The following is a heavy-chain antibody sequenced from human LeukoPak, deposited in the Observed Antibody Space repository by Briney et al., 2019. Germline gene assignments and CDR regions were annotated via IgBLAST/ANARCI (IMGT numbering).Heavy chain of an antibody. V-gene: IGHV3-30*18. D-gene: IGHD3-16*01. CDR3: AKAAYAGYYYYMDV. CDR1: GFTFSSYG. CDR2: ISYDGSNK. J-gene: IGHJ6*03. Sequence: PGGSLRLSCAASGFTFSSYGMYWVRQAPGKGLEWVALISYDGSNKYYADSVKGRFTISRDNSKNTLYLQMNSLRVEDTAVYYCAKAAYAGYYYYMDVWGKGTTVTVSS.